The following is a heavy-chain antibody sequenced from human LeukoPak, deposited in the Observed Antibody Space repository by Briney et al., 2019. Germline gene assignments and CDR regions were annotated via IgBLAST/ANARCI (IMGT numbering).Heavy chain of an antibody. CDR2: IKSKTDGGTT. CDR3: TTDSRATTATLDY. D-gene: IGHD1-26*01. Sequence: GGSLRLSCAASGFTFSSYEMNWVRQAPGKGLEWVGRIKSKTDGGTTDYAAPVKGRFTISRDDSKNTLYLQMNSLKTEDTAAYYCTTDSRATTATLDYWGQGTLVTVSS. J-gene: IGHJ4*02. V-gene: IGHV3-15*01. CDR1: GFTFSSYE.